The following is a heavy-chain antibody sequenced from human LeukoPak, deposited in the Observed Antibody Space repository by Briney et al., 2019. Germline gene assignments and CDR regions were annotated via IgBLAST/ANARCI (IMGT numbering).Heavy chain of an antibody. CDR2: ISNSGST. Sequence: SETLSLTCSVSGAPIISHYWSWIRQPPGKGREWIGYISNSGSTNYNPSLRSRVTISINTSKSQFYLKLSSVTAADSAVYYCVRDALEGYYSYYYMDVWGRGATVTVSS. CDR3: VRDALEGYYSYYYMDV. D-gene: IGHD1-1*01. V-gene: IGHV4-59*11. CDR1: GAPIISHY. J-gene: IGHJ6*03.